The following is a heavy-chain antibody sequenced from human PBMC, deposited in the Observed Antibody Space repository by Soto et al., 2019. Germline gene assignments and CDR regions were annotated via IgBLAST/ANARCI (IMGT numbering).Heavy chain of an antibody. CDR1: GGTFSSYA. D-gene: IGHD2-2*01. CDR2: IIPIFGTA. J-gene: IGHJ4*02. Sequence: SVTVSCKASGGTFSSYAISWVRQAPGQGLEWMGGIIPIFGTANYAQKFQGRVTITADKSTSTAYMELSSLRSEDTAVYYCARAGGYCSSTSCPGDYWGQGTLVTVSS. V-gene: IGHV1-69*06. CDR3: ARAGGYCSSTSCPGDY.